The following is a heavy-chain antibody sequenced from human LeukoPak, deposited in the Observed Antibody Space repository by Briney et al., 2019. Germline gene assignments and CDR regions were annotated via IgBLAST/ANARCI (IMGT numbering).Heavy chain of an antibody. V-gene: IGHV1-69*04. CDR3: ARTKNDDILTGYSNYYYGMDV. J-gene: IGHJ6*02. D-gene: IGHD3-9*01. Sequence: SVKVSCKASGGTFSSYAISWVRQAPGQGPEWMGRIIPILGIANYAQKFQGRVTITADKSTSTAYMELSGLRSEDTAVYYCARTKNDDILTGYSNYYYGMDVWGQGTTVTVSS. CDR1: GGTFSSYA. CDR2: IIPILGIA.